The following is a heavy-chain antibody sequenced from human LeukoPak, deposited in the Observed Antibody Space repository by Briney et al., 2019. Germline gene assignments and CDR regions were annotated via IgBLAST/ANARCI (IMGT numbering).Heavy chain of an antibody. D-gene: IGHD3-10*01. CDR1: GGSISSGSYY. Sequence: PSETLSLTCTVSGGSISSGSYYWSWIRQPAGKGLEWIGRIYTSGSTNYNPSLKSRVTISVDTSKNQFSLKLSSVTAADTAVYYCARDSGSYYYGSGSWFDPWGQGTLVTVSS. CDR3: ARDSGSYYYGSGSWFDP. V-gene: IGHV4-61*02. J-gene: IGHJ5*02. CDR2: IYTSGST.